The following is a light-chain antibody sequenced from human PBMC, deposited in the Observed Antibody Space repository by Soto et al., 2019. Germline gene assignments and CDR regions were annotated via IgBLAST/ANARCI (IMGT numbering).Light chain of an antibody. CDR2: EVT. CDR3: SSYTNINTRACV. J-gene: IGLJ1*01. Sequence: VLTQPASLSGSPGQSITLSCPRTSGDIGSYNRVSWYQQHPGKAPKLIIYEVTDRPSGVSNRFSGSKSGNTASLTISGLQAEDEAEYYCSSYTNINTRACVFGTGTKV. CDR1: SGDIGSYNR. V-gene: IGLV2-14*01.